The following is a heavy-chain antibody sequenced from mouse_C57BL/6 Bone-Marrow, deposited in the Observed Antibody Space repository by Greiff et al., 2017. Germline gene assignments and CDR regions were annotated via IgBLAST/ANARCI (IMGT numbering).Heavy chain of an antibody. CDR3: ARWSGSSHWYCDV. CDR2: IHPNSGST. J-gene: IGHJ1*03. Sequence: VQLQQPGAELVKPGASVKLSCKASGYTFTSYWMHWVKQRPGQGLEWIGMIHPNSGSTNYNEKFKSKATLTVDKSSSTAYMQLSSLTSEDSAVYYCARWSGSSHWYCDVWGTGTTVTVSS. CDR1: GYTFTSYW. D-gene: IGHD1-1*01. V-gene: IGHV1-64*01.